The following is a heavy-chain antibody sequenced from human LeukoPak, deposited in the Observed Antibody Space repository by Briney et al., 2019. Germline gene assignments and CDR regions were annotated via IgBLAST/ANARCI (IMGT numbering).Heavy chain of an antibody. Sequence: GGSLRLSCAASGFTFSSYWMHWVRQVPGKGLVWVSRINSDGSSTSYADSVKGRFTISRDNAKNSLYLQMNSLRAEDTAVYYCARVANSSSWYSWYYYYGMDVWGQGTTVTVSS. CDR2: INSDGSST. D-gene: IGHD6-13*01. J-gene: IGHJ6*02. CDR1: GFTFSSYW. CDR3: ARVANSSSWYSWYYYYGMDV. V-gene: IGHV3-74*01.